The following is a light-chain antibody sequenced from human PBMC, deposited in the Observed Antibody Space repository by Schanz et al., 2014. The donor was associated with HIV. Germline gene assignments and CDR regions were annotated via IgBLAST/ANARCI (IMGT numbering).Light chain of an antibody. CDR2: DVR. CDR1: STDY. V-gene: IGLV2-14*03. Sequence: QSALTQPASVSGSPGQSITISCSGTSTDYVSWYQQHPGRAPKVLIYDVRDRPSGVSNRFSGSKSGNTASLTISGLQAEDEAEYFCSSYTSSSTYVFGTGTKLTVL. J-gene: IGLJ1*01. CDR3: SSYTSSSTYV.